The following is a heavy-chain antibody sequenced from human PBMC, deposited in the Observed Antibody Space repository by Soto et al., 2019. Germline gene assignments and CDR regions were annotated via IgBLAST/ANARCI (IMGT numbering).Heavy chain of an antibody. D-gene: IGHD2-15*01. J-gene: IGHJ4*02. V-gene: IGHV3-23*01. CDR3: AKGGGPIQSVATPYFDY. CDR2: ISGSGGST. CDR1: GFTFSSYA. Sequence: GGSLRLSCAASGFTFSSYAMSWVRQAPGKGLEWVSAISGSGGSTYYADSVKGRFTISRDNSKDTLYLQMNSLRAEDTAVYYCAKGGGPIQSVATPYFDYWGQGTLVTVSS.